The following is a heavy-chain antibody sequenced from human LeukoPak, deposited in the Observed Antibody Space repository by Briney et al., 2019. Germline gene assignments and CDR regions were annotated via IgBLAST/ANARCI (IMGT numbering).Heavy chain of an antibody. D-gene: IGHD3-22*01. J-gene: IGHJ4*02. Sequence: ASVKVSCKASGYTFTSYGISWVRQAPGQGLEWMGWISVYNGNTKYAQKLQGRVTMTTDTSTSTAYVELRSLRSDDTAVYYCARDPRSRNYYDRSGYYGDYFDDWGQGTLVTVSS. CDR2: ISVYNGNT. CDR3: ARDPRSRNYYDRSGYYGDYFDD. V-gene: IGHV1-18*01. CDR1: GYTFTSYG.